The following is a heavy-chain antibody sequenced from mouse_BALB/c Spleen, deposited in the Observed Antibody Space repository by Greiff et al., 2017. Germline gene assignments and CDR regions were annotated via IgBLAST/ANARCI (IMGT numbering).Heavy chain of an antibody. CDR2: ISDGGSYT. D-gene: IGHD2-14*01. CDR1: GFTFSDYY. CDR3: ASEAYYRYDGDYFDY. V-gene: IGHV5-4*02. J-gene: IGHJ2*01. Sequence: EVQVVESGGGLVKPGGSLKLSCAASGFTFSDYYMYWVRQTPEKRLEWVATISDGGSYTYYPDSVKGRFTISRDNAKNNLYLQMSSLKSEDTAMYYCASEAYYRYDGDYFDYWGQGTTLTVSS.